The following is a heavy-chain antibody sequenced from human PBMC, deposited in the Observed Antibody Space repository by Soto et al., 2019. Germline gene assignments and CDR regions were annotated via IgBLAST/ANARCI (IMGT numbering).Heavy chain of an antibody. Sequence: SETLSLTCNISGDSSSISTYSWSWIRQPPGKALQWIGFIYQSGVTSYNPSLASRVSISLDRSNNQCSLRLKSVTAADTAVYFCAGMPYTSGLRFDPWGQGTLVTVSS. CDR1: GDSSSISTYS. D-gene: IGHD6-19*01. V-gene: IGHV4-30-2*01. CDR3: AGMPYTSGLRFDP. J-gene: IGHJ5*02. CDR2: IYQSGVT.